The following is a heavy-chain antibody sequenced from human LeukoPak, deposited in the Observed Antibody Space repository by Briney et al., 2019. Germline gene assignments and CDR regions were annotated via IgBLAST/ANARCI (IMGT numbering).Heavy chain of an antibody. J-gene: IGHJ4*02. CDR2: ISYDGSNK. CDR3: AKAYGLEQWLVVGVIDY. V-gene: IGHV3-30*18. CDR1: GFTFSSYG. D-gene: IGHD6-19*01. Sequence: GGSLRLSCAASGFTFSSYGMHWVRRAPGKGLEWVAVISYDGSNKYYADSVKGRFTISRDNSKNTLYLQMNSLRAEDTAVYYCAKAYGLEQWLVVGVIDYWGQGTLVTVSS.